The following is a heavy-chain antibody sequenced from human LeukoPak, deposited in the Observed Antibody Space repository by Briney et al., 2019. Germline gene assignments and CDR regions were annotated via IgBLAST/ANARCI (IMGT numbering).Heavy chain of an antibody. CDR3: AREGGLLWFGRYFDY. D-gene: IGHD3-10*01. Sequence: GGSLRLSCAASGFTFISYWMSWVRQAPGKGLEWVANIKQDGSEKYYVDSVKGRFTISRDNAKNSLYLQMNSLRAEDTAVYYCAREGGLLWFGRYFDYWGQGTLVTVSS. J-gene: IGHJ4*02. V-gene: IGHV3-7*01. CDR1: GFTFISYW. CDR2: IKQDGSEK.